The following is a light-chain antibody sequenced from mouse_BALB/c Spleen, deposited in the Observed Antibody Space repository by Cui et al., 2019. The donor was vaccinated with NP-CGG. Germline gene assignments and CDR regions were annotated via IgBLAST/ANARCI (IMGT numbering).Light chain of an antibody. CDR2: GTN. V-gene: IGLV1*01. CDR1: TGAVTTSNY. Sequence: VVAPEAALPTSPGETVTLTCRSSTGAVTTSNYANWVQEKSDHLFTGLIGGTNNRTPGVPARFSGSLIGDKAALTITGAQTEDEAIYFCALWYSNHWVFGGGTKLTVL. CDR3: ALWYSNHWV. J-gene: IGLJ1*01.